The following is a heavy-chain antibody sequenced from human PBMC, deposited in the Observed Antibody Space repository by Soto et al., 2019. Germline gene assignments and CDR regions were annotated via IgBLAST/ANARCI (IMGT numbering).Heavy chain of an antibody. V-gene: IGHV3-48*02. Sequence: EVQLVESGGGLVQPGGSLRLSCAASGFTFSSYSMNWVRQAPGKGLEWVSYISSSSSTIYYADSVKGRFTISRDNAKNSWYLQINSRREEDRVGYYCAGDRVNSGSPFASGGKGTLVTV. J-gene: IGHJ4*02. D-gene: IGHD1-20*01. CDR2: ISSSSSTI. CDR3: AGDRVNSGSPFAS. CDR1: GFTFSSYS.